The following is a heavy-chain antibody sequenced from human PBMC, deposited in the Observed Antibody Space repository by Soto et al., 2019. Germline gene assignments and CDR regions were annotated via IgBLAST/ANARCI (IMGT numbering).Heavy chain of an antibody. V-gene: IGHV4-61*01. J-gene: IGHJ3*02. D-gene: IGHD2-2*01. CDR3: ARGRHCTSTSCFGSGALDI. CDR2: VYHTGRT. CDR1: GGSFKSGSYS. Sequence: SETLSLTCTVSGGSFKSGSYSWSWIRQPPGKGLEWIGYVYHTGRTSYNPSLKSRVSISMDTSRNQFSLKLTSVTAADTAVYYCARGRHCTSTSCFGSGALDIWGQGTMVT.